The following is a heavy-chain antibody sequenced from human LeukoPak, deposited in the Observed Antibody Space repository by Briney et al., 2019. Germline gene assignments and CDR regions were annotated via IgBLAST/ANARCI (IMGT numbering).Heavy chain of an antibody. CDR2: ISGYNGNT. Sequence: ASVKVSCKASGYIFTNYGISWVRQAPGQGVEWMGWISGYNGNTKYAQKFQGRVTMTTDTSTSTAYMELRSLISDDTAVYFCARDDLDTVMGACDRWGQGTLVIVSS. CDR3: ARDDLDTVMGACDR. J-gene: IGHJ5*02. D-gene: IGHD5-18*01. V-gene: IGHV1-18*04. CDR1: GYIFTNYG.